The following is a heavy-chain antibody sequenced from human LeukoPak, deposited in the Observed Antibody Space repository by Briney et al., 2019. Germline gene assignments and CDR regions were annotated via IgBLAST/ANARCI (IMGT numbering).Heavy chain of an antibody. J-gene: IGHJ5*02. V-gene: IGHV1-18*01. Sequence: SVKVSCKASGYTVTNYGISWVRQAPGQGLEWMGWISIYNGNTDYAQKLRGRVTMTTDTSTSTAYMELRSLRSDDTAVYYCARITYDFWSGYYMPDDPWGQGTLVTVSS. CDR3: ARITYDFWSGYYMPDDP. CDR1: GYTVTNYG. CDR2: ISIYNGNT. D-gene: IGHD3-3*01.